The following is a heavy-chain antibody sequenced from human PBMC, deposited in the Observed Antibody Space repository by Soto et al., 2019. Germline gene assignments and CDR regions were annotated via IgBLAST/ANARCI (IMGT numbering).Heavy chain of an antibody. Sequence: SETLSLTCTVSGGSISGRCWSWVRQSPGKGLGWIGYFCYTGSTNYNPSLKSRVTISVDRSKTQCSLKLTSVTAADTAVYYCAKSHYDSSGYYIIDHWGQGTLVTVSS. CDR1: GGSISGRC. CDR2: FCYTGST. D-gene: IGHD3-22*01. J-gene: IGHJ5*02. CDR3: AKSHYDSSGYYIIDH. V-gene: IGHV4-59*01.